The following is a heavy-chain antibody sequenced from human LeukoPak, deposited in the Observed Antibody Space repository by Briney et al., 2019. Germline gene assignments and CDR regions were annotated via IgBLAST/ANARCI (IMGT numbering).Heavy chain of an antibody. Sequence: SQTLSLTCAISGDSVSSNSAAWNWIRQSPSRGLEWLGRTYYRSKWYNDYAVSVKSRITINPDTFKNQFSLQLNSVTPEDTAVYYCARDQGNIAAAGTDWFDPWGQGTLVTVSS. V-gene: IGHV6-1*01. CDR3: ARDQGNIAAAGTDWFDP. CDR1: GDSVSSNSAA. D-gene: IGHD6-13*01. J-gene: IGHJ5*02. CDR2: TYYRSKWYN.